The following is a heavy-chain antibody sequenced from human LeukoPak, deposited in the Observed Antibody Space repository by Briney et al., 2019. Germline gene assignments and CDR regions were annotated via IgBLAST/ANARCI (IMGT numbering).Heavy chain of an antibody. Sequence: GASVKVSCKASGYTFTSYGISWVRQAPGQGLEWMGWISAYNGNTNYVQKLQGRVTMTTDTSTSTAYMELRSLRSDDTAVYYCARAVAGSAAPLLGYWGQGTLVTVSS. D-gene: IGHD6-19*01. CDR3: ARAVAGSAAPLLGY. CDR2: ISAYNGNT. J-gene: IGHJ4*02. CDR1: GYTFTSYG. V-gene: IGHV1-18*01.